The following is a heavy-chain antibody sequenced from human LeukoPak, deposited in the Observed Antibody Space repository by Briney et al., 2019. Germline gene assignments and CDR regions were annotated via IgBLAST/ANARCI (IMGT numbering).Heavy chain of an antibody. V-gene: IGHV4-30-2*01. CDR3: ARGGYYDSSGYYPFDY. CDR1: GGSISSGGYS. J-gene: IGHJ4*02. CDR2: IYHSGST. Sequence: SETLSLTCAVSGGSISSGGYSWSWIRQPPGKGLEWIGYIYHSGSTYYNPSLKSRVTISADRSKNQFSLKLSSVTAADTAVYYCARGGYYDSSGYYPFDYWGQGTLVTVSS. D-gene: IGHD3-22*01.